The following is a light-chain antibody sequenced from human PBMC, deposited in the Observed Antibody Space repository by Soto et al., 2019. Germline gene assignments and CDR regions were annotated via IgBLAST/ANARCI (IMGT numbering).Light chain of an antibody. CDR2: EVS. J-gene: IGLJ1*01. CDR3: SSYTSSSTPDV. V-gene: IGLV2-18*02. CDR1: SSDVGSYNR. Sequence: QSALTQPPSVSRSPGQSVTISCTGTSSDVGSYNRVSWYQQPPGTAPKLMIFEVSYRPSGVPDRFSGSKSGNTASLTISGLQAEDEADYYCSSYTSSSTPDVFGTGTKVTVL.